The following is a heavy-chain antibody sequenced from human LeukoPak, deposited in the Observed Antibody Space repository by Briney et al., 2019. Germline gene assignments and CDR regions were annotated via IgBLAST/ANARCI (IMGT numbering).Heavy chain of an antibody. CDR3: ARSGCSGGSCYGGVFDY. V-gene: IGHV1-69*04. Sequence: ASVKVSCKASGGTFSSYAISWVRQAPGQGLEWMGRIIPILGIANYAQKFQGRVTITADKSTSTAYMELSSLRSEDTAVYYCARSGCSGGSCYGGVFDYWGQGTLVTVSS. J-gene: IGHJ4*02. CDR2: IIPILGIA. D-gene: IGHD2-15*01. CDR1: GGTFSSYA.